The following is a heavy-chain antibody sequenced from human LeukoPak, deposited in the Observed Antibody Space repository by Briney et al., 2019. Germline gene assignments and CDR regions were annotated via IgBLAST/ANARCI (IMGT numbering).Heavy chain of an antibody. V-gene: IGHV1-46*01. CDR1: GYTFTSYY. D-gene: IGHD3-22*01. CDR3: AKEVVVVITTATEAAGFDY. J-gene: IGHJ4*02. Sequence: ASVKVSCKASGYTFTSYYMHWVRQAPGQGLEWMGIINPSGGSTSYAQKFQGRVTMTRDTSTSTVYMELSSLRSEDTAVYYCAKEVVVVITTATEAAGFDYWGQGTLVTVSS. CDR2: INPSGGST.